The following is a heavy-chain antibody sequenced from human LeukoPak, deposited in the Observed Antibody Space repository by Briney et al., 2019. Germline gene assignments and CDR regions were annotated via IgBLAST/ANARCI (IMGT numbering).Heavy chain of an antibody. V-gene: IGHV3-23*01. CDR2: MSGSGGST. Sequence: GGSLRLSCAASGFTFSSYAMSWVRQAPGKGLEWVSSMSGSGGSTFYADSVKGRFTMSGDNSKNTLFLQMNSLRAEDTAVYYCAKLSSSWAHFDYWGQGTLVTISS. D-gene: IGHD6-13*01. CDR3: AKLSSSWAHFDY. CDR1: GFTFSSYA. J-gene: IGHJ4*02.